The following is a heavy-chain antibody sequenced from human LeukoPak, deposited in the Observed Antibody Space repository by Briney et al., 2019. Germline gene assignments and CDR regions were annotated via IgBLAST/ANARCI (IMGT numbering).Heavy chain of an antibody. CDR2: SIPVFGI. CDR3: ATVNHYVSSGYYRY. D-gene: IGHD3-22*01. Sequence: SVKVSCKASGYTFTSYDINWVRQAPGQGLEWMGGSIPVFGIVYAQKFQGRVTLIADDSTSTAYMELSSLRSGDTAVYYCATVNHYVSSGYYRYWGQGTLVTVSS. J-gene: IGHJ4*02. CDR1: GYTFTSYD. V-gene: IGHV1-69*13.